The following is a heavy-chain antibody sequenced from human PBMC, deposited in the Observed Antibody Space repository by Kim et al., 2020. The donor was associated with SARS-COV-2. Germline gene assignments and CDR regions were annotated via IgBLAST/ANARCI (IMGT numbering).Heavy chain of an antibody. V-gene: IGHV1-46*01. CDR1: GYTFTTDY. CDR3: ARDLAGDPRSRSGWPGWLDP. J-gene: IGHJ5*02. D-gene: IGHD6-19*01. CDR2: INPSAGGT. Sequence: ASVKVSCKASGYTFTTDYIHWVRQAPGQGLEWMGIINPSAGGTDYAQKFQGRVTMTRDTSTSTVYMELSRLRSEDTAMYYCARDLAGDPRSRSGWPGWLDPWGQGTLVTVSS.